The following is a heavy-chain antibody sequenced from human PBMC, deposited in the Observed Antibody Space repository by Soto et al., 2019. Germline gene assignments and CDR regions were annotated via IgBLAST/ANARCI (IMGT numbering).Heavy chain of an antibody. CDR3: AKDRRAMNWYFDI. CDR2: INWNSLSI. V-gene: IGHV3-9*01. Sequence: EVQLVESGGGLGQPGRSLRLSYVASGFTFDDFAMHWVRQAPGKGLEWVAGINWNSLSIDYADSVKGRFTISRDNAKKSIFLQLNNLTSEDTALYYCAKDRRAMNWYFDIWGRGTRVTVSS. J-gene: IGHJ2*01. CDR1: GFTFDDFA.